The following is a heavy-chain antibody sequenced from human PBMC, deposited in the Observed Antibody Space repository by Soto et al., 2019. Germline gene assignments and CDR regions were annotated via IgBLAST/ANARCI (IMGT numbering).Heavy chain of an antibody. CDR2: IWYDGSNK. CDR3: ARWNLVGPTIDAFDL. V-gene: IGHV3-33*01. D-gene: IGHD1-26*01. J-gene: IGHJ3*01. CDR1: GFTFSSNG. Sequence: QVQLVESGGGVVQPGRSLRLSCVASGFTFSSNGMHWVRLAPGKGLEWVAIIWYDGSNKNYADSVKGRFTISRDNSKNTLYLQMNSLRAEDTAVYYCARWNLVGPTIDAFDLWGQGTMVTVSS.